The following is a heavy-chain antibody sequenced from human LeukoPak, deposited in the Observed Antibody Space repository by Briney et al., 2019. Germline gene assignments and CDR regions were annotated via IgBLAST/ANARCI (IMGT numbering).Heavy chain of an antibody. Sequence: SETLSLTCAVYGGSFSGYYWSWIRQPPGKGLEWIGEINHSGSTNYNPSLKSRVTISVDTSKNQFSLKLSSVTAADTAVYYCARRRRFDYWGQGTLVTVSS. CDR1: GGSFSGYY. CDR3: ARRRRFDY. CDR2: INHSGST. J-gene: IGHJ4*02. V-gene: IGHV4-34*01.